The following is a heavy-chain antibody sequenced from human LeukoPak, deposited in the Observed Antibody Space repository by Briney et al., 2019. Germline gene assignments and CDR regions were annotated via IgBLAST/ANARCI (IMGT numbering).Heavy chain of an antibody. CDR2: IKQDGSEK. Sequence: PGGSLRLSCAASGFTFSSYWMSWVRQAPGKGLEWVANIKQDGSEKYYVDSVKGRFTISRDNAKKSLYLQMNSLSAEDTAVYYCARHLSGVTGYTYGRGIDYWGQGTLVTVSS. D-gene: IGHD5-18*01. CDR3: ARHLSGVTGYTYGRGIDY. J-gene: IGHJ4*02. CDR1: GFTFSSYW. V-gene: IGHV3-7*01.